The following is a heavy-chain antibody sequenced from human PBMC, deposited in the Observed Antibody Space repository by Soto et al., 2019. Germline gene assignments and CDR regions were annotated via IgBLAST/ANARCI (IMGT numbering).Heavy chain of an antibody. CDR2: IYPGDSDT. D-gene: IGHD6-13*01. J-gene: IGHJ6*02. CDR3: ARTAAAGKYYYGMDV. V-gene: IGHV5-51*01. Sequence: PGESLKISCKGSGYSCTSYWIGWVRQMPGKGLESMGIIYPGDSDTRYSPSFQGQVTISADKSISTAYLQWSSLKASDTAMYYCARTAAAGKYYYGMDVWGQGTTVTVSS. CDR1: GYSCTSYW.